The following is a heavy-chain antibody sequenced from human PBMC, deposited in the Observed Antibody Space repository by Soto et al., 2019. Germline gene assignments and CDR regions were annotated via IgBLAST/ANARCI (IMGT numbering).Heavy chain of an antibody. J-gene: IGHJ4*02. CDR2: ISYDGSNQ. Sequence: QVQLEESGGAVVQPGRSLRLSCPASGFACSSYAIQWVRQAPGKGLEWVAGISYDGSNQDSADSVKGLYTISRDNSKTTLFLQMNSLRTEDTAVYDRVRDHNDGSGRYDYMGQGTPVTVSS. V-gene: IGHV3-30-3*01. CDR3: VRDHNDGSGRYDY. CDR1: GFACSSYA. D-gene: IGHD2-15*01.